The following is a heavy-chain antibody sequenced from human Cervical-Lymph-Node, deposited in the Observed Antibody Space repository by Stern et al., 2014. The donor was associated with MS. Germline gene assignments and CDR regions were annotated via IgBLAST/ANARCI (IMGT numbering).Heavy chain of an antibody. V-gene: IGHV3-30-3*01. CDR2: LYNGGSKK. CDR3: ARDTCRGGGCYFRY. CDR1: GFIFSSYA. Sequence: QVQLEESGGGVVQPGRSLRLSCAASGFIFSSYAMHWVRQAPGKGLDWVAFLYNGGSKKFYADSVKGRFTISRDNSNNTLYLQMNSLRPEDTAVYYCARDTCRGGGCYFRYWGQGILITVSS. D-gene: IGHD2-15*01. J-gene: IGHJ4*02.